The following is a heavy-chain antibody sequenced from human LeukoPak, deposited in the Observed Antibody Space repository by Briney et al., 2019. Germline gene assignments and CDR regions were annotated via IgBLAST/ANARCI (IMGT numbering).Heavy chain of an antibody. V-gene: IGHV3-7*04. CDR2: IKEDGSEK. CDR1: GFTFSRFW. CDR3: ARDISPEKGQQLAN. Sequence: GGSLRLSCAASGFTFSRFWMSWVRQAPGKGLEYVANIKEDGSEKYYVDSVKGRFTISRDNAKNSLYLQMSSLRVEDTALYYCARDISPEKGQQLANWGQGTQVTVSS. D-gene: IGHD6-13*01. J-gene: IGHJ4*02.